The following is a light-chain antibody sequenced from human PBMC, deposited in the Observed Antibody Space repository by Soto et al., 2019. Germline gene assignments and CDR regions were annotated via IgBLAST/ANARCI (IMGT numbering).Light chain of an antibody. V-gene: IGKV1-5*03. CDR1: QSISGW. CDR2: KAS. J-gene: IGKJ1*01. Sequence: DIQMTQSPSTLSASVGDRVTITCRASQSISGWLAWYQQKPGQAPKLLIYKASTLDTGVPSRFSGSGSGTEFTLPISTLQPDDFATYYCQQYNSLWTFGQGTKVEIK. CDR3: QQYNSLWT.